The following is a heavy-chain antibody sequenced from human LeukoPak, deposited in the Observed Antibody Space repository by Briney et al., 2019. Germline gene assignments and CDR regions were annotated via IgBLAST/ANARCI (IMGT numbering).Heavy chain of an antibody. V-gene: IGHV4-34*01. D-gene: IGHD4-23*01. CDR1: GGSFSGYY. J-gene: IGHJ4*02. Sequence: SETLSLTCAVYGGSFSGYYWSWIRQPPGKGLEWIGEINHSGSTNYNPSLKSRVTISVDTSKNQFSLKLSSVTAADTAVYYCARRPGYGGNSGRLRSLFDYWGQGTLVTVSS. CDR2: INHSGST. CDR3: ARRPGYGGNSGRLRSLFDY.